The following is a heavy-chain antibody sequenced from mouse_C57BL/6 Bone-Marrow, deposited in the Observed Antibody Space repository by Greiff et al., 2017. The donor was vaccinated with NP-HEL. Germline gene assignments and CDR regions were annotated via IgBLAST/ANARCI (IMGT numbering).Heavy chain of an antibody. CDR2: ISYDGSN. V-gene: IGHV3-6*01. CDR1: GYSITSGYY. Sequence: EVQLVESGPGLVKPSQSLSLTCSVTGYSITSGYYWNWIRQFPGNKLEWMGYISYDGSNNYNPSLKNRISITRDTSKNQFFLKLNSVTTEDTATYYCAREGAVGRYFDVWGTGTTVTVSS. J-gene: IGHJ1*03. CDR3: AREGAVGRYFDV. D-gene: IGHD1-1*01.